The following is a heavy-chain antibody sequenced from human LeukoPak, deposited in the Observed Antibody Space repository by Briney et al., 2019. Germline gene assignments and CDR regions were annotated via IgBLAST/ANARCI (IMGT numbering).Heavy chain of an antibody. D-gene: IGHD3-10*01. CDR1: GFTVRDNY. CDR2: IYRDGST. V-gene: IGHV3-66*04. Sequence: GGSLRLSCAVSGFTVRDNYMTWVRQAPGKGLEWVSVIYRDGSTYYADSVKGRFIISRDNSKNTLYLQMNSPRAEDTAVYYCARRQYGSGSFPIWGQGTLVTVSS. CDR3: ARRQYGSGSFPI. J-gene: IGHJ4*02.